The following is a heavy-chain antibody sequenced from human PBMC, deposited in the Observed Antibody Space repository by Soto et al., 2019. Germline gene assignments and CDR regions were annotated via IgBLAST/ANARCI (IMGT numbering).Heavy chain of an antibody. V-gene: IGHV3-53*04. D-gene: IGHD3-10*01. Sequence: EVQLVESGGGLVQPGGSLILSCAASGIPVSSNYMTRVRQAPGKGLEWVSVLHSGGDTYYANSVKGRFTISRHDSTNTLFLQMNSLTPEDTAVYYCARDGPYYYASRMDVWGQGTTVTVSS. J-gene: IGHJ6*02. CDR3: ARDGPYYYASRMDV. CDR2: LHSGGDT. CDR1: GIPVSSNY.